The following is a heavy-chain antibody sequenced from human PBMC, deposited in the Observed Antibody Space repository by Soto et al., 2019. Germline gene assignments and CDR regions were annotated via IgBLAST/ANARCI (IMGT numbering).Heavy chain of an antibody. D-gene: IGHD5-12*01. Sequence: ASVKVSCKASGYTFTSYYMHWVRQAPGQGLEWMGIINPSGGSTSYAQKFQGRVTMTRDTSTSTAYMELRSLRSDDTAVYYCARDTVEMATITRDYWGQGTLVTVSS. V-gene: IGHV1-46*01. CDR3: ARDTVEMATITRDY. CDR2: INPSGGST. CDR1: GYTFTSYY. J-gene: IGHJ4*02.